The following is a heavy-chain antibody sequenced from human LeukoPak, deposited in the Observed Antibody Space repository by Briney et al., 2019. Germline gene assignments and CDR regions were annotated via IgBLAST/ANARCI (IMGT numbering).Heavy chain of an antibody. Sequence: GGSLRLSCAASGFTFSNAWMSWVRQAPGKGLEWVSAIYTGGSTYYEGSLKGRFTISRDNSKNTLYLQMNSLRAEDTAVYYCARNLYYYDSSGYYYYWGQGTLVTVSS. D-gene: IGHD3-22*01. J-gene: IGHJ4*02. CDR3: ARNLYYYDSSGYYYY. V-gene: IGHV3-66*01. CDR2: IYTGGST. CDR1: GFTFSNAW.